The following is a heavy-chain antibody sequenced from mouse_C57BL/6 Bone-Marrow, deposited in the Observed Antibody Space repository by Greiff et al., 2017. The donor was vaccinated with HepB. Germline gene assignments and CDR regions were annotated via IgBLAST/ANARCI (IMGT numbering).Heavy chain of an antibody. Sequence: QVQLQQPGAELVKPGASVKLSCKASGYTFTSYWMQWVKQRPGQGLEWIGEIDPSDSYTNYNQKFKGKATLTVDTSSSTAYMQLSSLTSEDSAVYDCARGYYYGSSDYWYFDVGGTGTTVTVSS. CDR2: IDPSDSYT. CDR1: GYTFTSYW. D-gene: IGHD1-1*01. CDR3: ARGYYYGSSDYWYFDV. J-gene: IGHJ1*03. V-gene: IGHV1-50*01.